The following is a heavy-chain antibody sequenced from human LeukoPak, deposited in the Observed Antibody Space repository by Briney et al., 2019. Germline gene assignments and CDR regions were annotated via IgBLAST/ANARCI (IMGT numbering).Heavy chain of an antibody. CDR1: GYRFSNYW. CDR2: IYPGDYET. CDR3: AIPPGYCGNDCSFDH. J-gene: IGHJ4*02. V-gene: IGHV5-51*01. D-gene: IGHD2-21*02. Sequence: GESLKISFEGSGYRFSNYWIGWVRPMPGKGLEWMGIIYPGDYETRYSTSFQGLVTISVDKSISTAYLQWSSLKASDTAMYYCAIPPGYCGNDCSFDHWGQGTLVTVSS.